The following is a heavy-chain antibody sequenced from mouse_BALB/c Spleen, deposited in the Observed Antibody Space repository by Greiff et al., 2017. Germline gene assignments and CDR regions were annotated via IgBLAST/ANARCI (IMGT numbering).Heavy chain of an antibody. J-gene: IGHJ2*01. Sequence: QVQLKESGAELARPGASVKLSCKASGYTFTSYWMQWVKQRPGQGLEWIGAIYPGDGDTRYTQKFKGKATLTADKSSSTAYMQLSSLASEDSAVYYCARRGVYGTFDYWGQGTTLTVSS. CDR1: GYTFTSYW. D-gene: IGHD2-1*01. CDR2: IYPGDGDT. V-gene: IGHV1-87*01. CDR3: ARRGVYGTFDY.